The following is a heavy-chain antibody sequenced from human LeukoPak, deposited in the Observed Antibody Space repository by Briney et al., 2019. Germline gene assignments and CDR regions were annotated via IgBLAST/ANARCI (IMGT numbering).Heavy chain of an antibody. V-gene: IGHV1-46*01. Sequence: ASVKVSCKASGYTFTNYYMHWVRQAPGQGLEWMGVIHPSGGSTDYAQKFQGRVTMTGDTSTTTVYMELRSLRSDDTAVYYCARGLQQLAPFDYWGQGTLVTVSS. CDR1: GYTFTNYY. CDR3: ARGLQQLAPFDY. CDR2: IHPSGGST. J-gene: IGHJ4*02. D-gene: IGHD6-13*01.